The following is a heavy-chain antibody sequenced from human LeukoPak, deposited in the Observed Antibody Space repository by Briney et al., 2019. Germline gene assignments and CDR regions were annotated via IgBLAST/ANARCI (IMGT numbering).Heavy chain of an antibody. J-gene: IGHJ5*02. CDR2: IYSSGST. CDR1: GGSISNYY. CDR3: ARVFDILTGYAGGNWFDP. Sequence: PSETLSLTCTVSGGSISNYYWSWIRQPAGKGLEWIGRIYSSGSTIYNPSLKSRVTISVDPSKNQFSLKLNSVTAADTAVYYCARVFDILTGYAGGNWFDPWGQGTLVTVSS. V-gene: IGHV4-4*07. D-gene: IGHD3-9*01.